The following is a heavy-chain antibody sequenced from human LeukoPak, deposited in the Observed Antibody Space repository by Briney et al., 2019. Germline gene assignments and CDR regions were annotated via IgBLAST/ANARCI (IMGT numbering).Heavy chain of an antibody. CDR1: GFTFSNYA. D-gene: IGHD2-2*01. CDR2: ISYDGSNK. CDR3: ATSGYCSSTSCHHGCDY. Sequence: GRSLRLSCAASGFTFSNYAMHWVRQAPGKGLEWVAVISYDGSNKYYADSVKGRFTISRDNSKNSLYLQMNSLRAEDTAVCYGATSGYCSSTSCHHGCDYCGRGTVVIVTS. J-gene: IGHJ4*02. V-gene: IGHV3-30*04.